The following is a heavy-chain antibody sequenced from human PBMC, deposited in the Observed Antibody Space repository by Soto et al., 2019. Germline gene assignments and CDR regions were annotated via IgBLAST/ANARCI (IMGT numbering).Heavy chain of an antibody. CDR1: GFTFSDYY. CDR2: ISFGERNDK. V-gene: IGHV3-30*18. CDR3: AKASTNDYGMDV. Sequence: QVQLVESGGGVVQPGRSLRLSCAASGFTFSDYYMHWVRQAPGKGLEWVAVISFGERNDKTYADSVKGRFTISRDNSKNTLFLELRSLRAEDTAVYYCAKASTNDYGMDVWGQGTTVTVSS. J-gene: IGHJ6*02.